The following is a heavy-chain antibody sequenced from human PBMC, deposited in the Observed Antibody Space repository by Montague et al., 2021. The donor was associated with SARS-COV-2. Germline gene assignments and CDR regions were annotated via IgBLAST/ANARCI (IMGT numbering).Heavy chain of an antibody. D-gene: IGHD2-15*01. CDR3: ARGPIGFYYYYMDV. J-gene: IGHJ6*03. V-gene: IGHV4-34*01. Sequence: SETLSLTCAVSGESFSGFFWSWIRQPPGKGLEWIAEINVRGVTNNNYNPSLGSRVTISVDTSKNQFSLKLSSVTAADTAVYYCARGPIGFYYYYMDVWGKGTTVTVSS. CDR1: GESFSGFF. CDR2: INVRGVTNN.